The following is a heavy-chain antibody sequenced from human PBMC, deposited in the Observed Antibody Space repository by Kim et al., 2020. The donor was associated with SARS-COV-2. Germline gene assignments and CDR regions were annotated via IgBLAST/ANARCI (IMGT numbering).Heavy chain of an antibody. CDR2: IYYSGST. Sequence: SETLSLTCTVSGGSISSYYWSWIRQPPGKGLEWIGYIYYSGSTNYNPSLKSRVTISVDTSKNQFSLKLSSVTAADTAVYYCASGGDTAMVFGYFDYWGQGTLVTVSS. CDR3: ASGGDTAMVFGYFDY. D-gene: IGHD5-18*01. CDR1: GGSISSYY. V-gene: IGHV4-59*08. J-gene: IGHJ4*02.